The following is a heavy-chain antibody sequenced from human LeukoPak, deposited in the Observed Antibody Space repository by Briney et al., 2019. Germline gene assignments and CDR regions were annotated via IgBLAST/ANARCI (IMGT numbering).Heavy chain of an antibody. CDR3: ARWISSSWEF. V-gene: IGHV4-38-2*02. D-gene: IGHD6-13*01. CDR2: IYNSGST. CDR1: GYSISSGYY. J-gene: IGHJ4*02. Sequence: SETLSLTCTVSGYSISSGYYWGWIRQSPGKGLEWIGSIYNSGSTYYNPSLKSRVTISVDTSKNQFSLRLNSLTAADTAVYYCARWISSSWEFWGQGTLVTVSS.